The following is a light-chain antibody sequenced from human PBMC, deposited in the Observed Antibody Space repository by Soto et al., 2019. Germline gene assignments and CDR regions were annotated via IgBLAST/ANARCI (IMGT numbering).Light chain of an antibody. J-gene: IGKJ1*01. CDR3: QHYNSYSEA. CDR1: QTTTRW. Sequence: DIQMTQPPSTLSRSVGDRVTITCRASQTTTRWSVSYPPKAGQAPKLLINTPSTVKSTGPSRFSGSGSGTEFTLTISSLQPDDFATYYGQHYNSYSEAFGQGTKVDIK. V-gene: IGKV1-5*03. CDR2: TPS.